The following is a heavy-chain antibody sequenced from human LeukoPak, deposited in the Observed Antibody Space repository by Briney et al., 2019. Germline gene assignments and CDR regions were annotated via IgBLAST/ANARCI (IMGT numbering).Heavy chain of an antibody. Sequence: SETLSLTCAVYGGSFSGYYWSWIRQPPGKGLEWIGEINHSGSTNYNPSLKSRVTISVDTSKNQFSLKLSSVTAADTAVYYCAKDGCSGWYASLVSSSPDYWGQGTLVTVSS. D-gene: IGHD6-19*01. CDR1: GGSFSGYY. CDR2: INHSGST. J-gene: IGHJ4*02. V-gene: IGHV4-34*01. CDR3: AKDGCSGWYASLVSSSPDY.